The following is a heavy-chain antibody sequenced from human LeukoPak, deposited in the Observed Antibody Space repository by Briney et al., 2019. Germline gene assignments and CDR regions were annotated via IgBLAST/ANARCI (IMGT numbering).Heavy chain of an antibody. J-gene: IGHJ4*02. CDR2: ISYDGSNE. Sequence: GGSLRLSCSASGFAFSSDAMHWVRQAPGRGLEWLAVISYDGSNEDHAESVRGRFTISRNGLRPEDTAVYYCARDLVYSSGWYAGELDHWGLGTLVIVSS. CDR1: GFAFSSDA. V-gene: IGHV3-30*04. CDR3: AGELDH. D-gene: IGHD6-19*01.